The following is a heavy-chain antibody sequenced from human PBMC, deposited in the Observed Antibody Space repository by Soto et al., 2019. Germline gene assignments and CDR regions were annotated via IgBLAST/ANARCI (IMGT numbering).Heavy chain of an antibody. D-gene: IGHD2-2*01. J-gene: IGHJ4*02. CDR2: INPNSGGT. V-gene: IGHV1-2*02. Sequence: QVRLVQSGADVKKPGASVKVSCKASGYTFTAYYVHWVRQAPGQGLEWMGWINPNSGGTNFAQKFQGRVTMTRDTSTSTTYMELSRLRSDDTAVYYCARDREYASPSFYFHFCGQGTLVTVSS. CDR1: GYTFTAYY. CDR3: ARDREYASPSFYFHF.